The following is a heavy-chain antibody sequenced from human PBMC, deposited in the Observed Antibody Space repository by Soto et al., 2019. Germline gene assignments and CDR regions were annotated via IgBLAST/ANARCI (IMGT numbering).Heavy chain of an antibody. CDR1: GYTFTSYG. J-gene: IGHJ4*02. D-gene: IGHD2-2*01. Sequence: VASVKVSCKASGYTFTSYGISWVRQAPGQGLEWVGWISAYNGNTNYAQKLQGRVTMTTDTSTSTAYMELRSLRSDDTAVYYCARAGRDIVVVGVILYYFDYWGQGTLVTVSS. CDR2: ISAYNGNT. V-gene: IGHV1-18*01. CDR3: ARAGRDIVVVGVILYYFDY.